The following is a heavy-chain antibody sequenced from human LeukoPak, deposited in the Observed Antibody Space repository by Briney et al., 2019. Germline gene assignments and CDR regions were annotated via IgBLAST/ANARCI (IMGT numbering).Heavy chain of an antibody. Sequence: SQTLSLTCAISGDSVSSNSAAWNWIRQSPSRGLEWLGRTYYRSKWYNDYAVSVKSRITINPDTSKNQFSLQLNSVTPEDTAVYYCARDALYYYDSSGQGAFDIWGQGTMVTVSS. J-gene: IGHJ3*02. D-gene: IGHD3-22*01. CDR1: GDSVSSNSAA. CDR2: TYYRSKWYN. V-gene: IGHV6-1*01. CDR3: ARDALYYYDSSGQGAFDI.